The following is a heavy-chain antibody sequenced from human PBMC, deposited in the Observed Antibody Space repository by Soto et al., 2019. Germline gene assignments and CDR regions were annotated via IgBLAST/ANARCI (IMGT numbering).Heavy chain of an antibody. CDR3: ARARADGYNGGNWYFDL. CDR1: GFTFSSYA. Sequence: EVQLLESGGGLVQPGGSLRLSCAASGFTFSSYAMSWVRQAPGKGLEWVSAISGSGGSTYYADSVKGRFTISRDNSKNTLYLQMNSLRAEDTAVYYCARARADGYNGGNWYFDLWGRGTLVTVSS. V-gene: IGHV3-23*01. D-gene: IGHD5-12*01. CDR2: ISGSGGST. J-gene: IGHJ2*01.